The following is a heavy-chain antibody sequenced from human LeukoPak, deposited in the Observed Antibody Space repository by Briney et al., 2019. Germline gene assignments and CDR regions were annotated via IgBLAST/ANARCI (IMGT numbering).Heavy chain of an antibody. J-gene: IGHJ4*02. Sequence: PGGSLRLSCAASGFTFSSYGMSWVRQAPGKGLEWVSAISGSGGSTYYADSVKGRFTISRDNSKNSLYLQMNSLRTEDTAFYYCAKVRPTRFVESSGWLELGYWGQGTLVTVSS. CDR3: AKVRPTRFVESSGWLELGY. CDR1: GFTFSSYG. V-gene: IGHV3-23*01. CDR2: ISGSGGST. D-gene: IGHD6-19*01.